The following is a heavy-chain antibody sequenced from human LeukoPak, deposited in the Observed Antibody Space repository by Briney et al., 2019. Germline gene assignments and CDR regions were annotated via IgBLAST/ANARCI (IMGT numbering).Heavy chain of an antibody. CDR2: VSNSGGNT. V-gene: IGHV3-23*01. J-gene: IGHJ4*02. D-gene: IGHD1-26*01. CDR3: AKDVGATRGYYFDY. CDR1: KFTFSNYA. Sequence: HTGGSLRLSCAASKFTFSNYAMSWVRQAPGKGLEWVSAVSNSGGNTYYADSVKGRFTISRDNSKNTLYLQMNSLRAEDTAVYYCAKDVGATRGYYFDYWGQGTLVTVSS.